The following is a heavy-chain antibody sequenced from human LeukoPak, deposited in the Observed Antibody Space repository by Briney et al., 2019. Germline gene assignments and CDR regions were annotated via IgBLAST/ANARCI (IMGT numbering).Heavy chain of an antibody. CDR2: IKQDGSEK. Sequence: TGGSLRLSCAASGFTFSSYWMSWVRQAPGKGLEWVANIKQDGSEKYYVDSVKGRFTISRDNAKNSLYLQVNSLRAEDTAVYYCAKDLLAVAGIEDYWGQGTLVTVSS. D-gene: IGHD6-19*01. CDR3: AKDLLAVAGIEDY. CDR1: GFTFSSYW. V-gene: IGHV3-7*01. J-gene: IGHJ4*02.